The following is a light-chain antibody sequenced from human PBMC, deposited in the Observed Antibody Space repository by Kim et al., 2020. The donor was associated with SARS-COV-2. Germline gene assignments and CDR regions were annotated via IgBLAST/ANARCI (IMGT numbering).Light chain of an antibody. CDR1: SSDIGNYNF. J-gene: IGLJ1*01. CDR3: SSYAGSNIGV. Sequence: GQSVTCPCIGTSSDIGNYNFVSWYHHHPGKVPKLIIFEVYKRPSGVPDRFSGSKSGNTASLTVSGLQPEDEGDYYCSSYAGSNIGVFGTGTKVTVL. V-gene: IGLV2-8*01. CDR2: EVY.